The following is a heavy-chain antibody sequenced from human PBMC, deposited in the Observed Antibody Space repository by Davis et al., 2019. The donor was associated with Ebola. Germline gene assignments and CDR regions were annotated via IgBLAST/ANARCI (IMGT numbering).Heavy chain of an antibody. CDR2: IYSGGST. CDR3: TKDFDYVNGY. V-gene: IGHV3-66*01. Sequence: GESLKISCAASGFTVSSNYMRWVRQAPGKRLEWVSVIYSGGSTYYADSVKGRFILSRDNSKNTLYLQMTSLRAEDTAVYYCTKDFDYVNGYWGQGTLVTVSS. J-gene: IGHJ4*02. CDR1: GFTVSSNY. D-gene: IGHD4-17*01.